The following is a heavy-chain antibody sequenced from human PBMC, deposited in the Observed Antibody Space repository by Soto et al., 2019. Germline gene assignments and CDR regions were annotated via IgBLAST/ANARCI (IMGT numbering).Heavy chain of an antibody. J-gene: IGHJ4*02. V-gene: IGHV4-4*02. Sequence: QVQLQESGPGLMKPSGPLSLTCAVSGGSITSNWWSWVRQPPGKGLEWIAEIFHTGSANYNPSLMGRLTISMDKSRNHLSLNLNSVTAADTAVYYCARHIAVSGTRGFDHWGQGTLVTVSS. CDR2: IFHTGSA. CDR1: GGSITSNW. CDR3: ARHIAVSGTRGFDH. D-gene: IGHD2-21*01.